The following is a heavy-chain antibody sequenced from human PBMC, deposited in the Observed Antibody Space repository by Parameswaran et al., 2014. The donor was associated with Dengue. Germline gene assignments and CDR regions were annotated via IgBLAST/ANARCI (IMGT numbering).Heavy chain of an antibody. J-gene: IGHJ4*02. V-gene: IGHV1-46*01. D-gene: IGHD6-13*01. CDR2: INPSGGST. CDR3: ARGVPGSWYV. Sequence: WVRQAPGQGLEWMGIINPSGGSTSYAQKFQGRVTMTRDTSTSTVYMELSSLRSEDTAVYYCARGVPGSWYVWGQGTLVTVSS.